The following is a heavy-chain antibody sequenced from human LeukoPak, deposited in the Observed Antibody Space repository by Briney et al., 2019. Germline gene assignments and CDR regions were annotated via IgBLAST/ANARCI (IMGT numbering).Heavy chain of an antibody. J-gene: IGHJ4*02. CDR3: ARTVEMATIVDYFDY. Sequence: GGSLRLSCKGSGYSFTSYWIGWVRQMPGKGLEWMGIIYPGDSDTRYSPSFQGQVTISADKSISTAYLQWSSLKASDTATYYCARTVEMATIVDYFDYWRQGTLVTVSS. CDR1: GYSFTSYW. D-gene: IGHD5-24*01. V-gene: IGHV5-51*01. CDR2: IYPGDSDT.